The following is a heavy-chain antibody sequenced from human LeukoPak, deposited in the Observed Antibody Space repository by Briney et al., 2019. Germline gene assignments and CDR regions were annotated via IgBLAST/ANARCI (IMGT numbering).Heavy chain of an antibody. J-gene: IGHJ4*02. D-gene: IGHD1-26*01. CDR2: IGGSGSTT. CDR1: GFTFSSYA. CDR3: AKKRRELRGFDY. V-gene: IGHV3-23*01. Sequence: PGGSLRLSCAASGFTFSSYAMSWIRQAPGKGLEWVSDIGGSGSTTYYADPVKGRFTISRDNSKNSLYLQMSSLRAEDTAVYYCAKKRRELRGFDYWGQGTLVTVSS.